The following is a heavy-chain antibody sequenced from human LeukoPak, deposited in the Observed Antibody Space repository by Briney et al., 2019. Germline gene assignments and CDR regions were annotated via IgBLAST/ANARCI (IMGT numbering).Heavy chain of an antibody. D-gene: IGHD1-26*01. V-gene: IGHV5-51*01. J-gene: IGHJ3*02. CDR1: GFTFATNC. CDR2: IYPGDSDT. CDR3: ARGAHGSGFDI. Sequence: GESLKISCQTFGFTFATNCIGWVRQMPGKGLDCLGVIYPGDSDTRYSPSFQGQVTISADKSISTAYLLWSSLKDSDTAIYYCARGAHGSGFDIWGQGTMVTVSS.